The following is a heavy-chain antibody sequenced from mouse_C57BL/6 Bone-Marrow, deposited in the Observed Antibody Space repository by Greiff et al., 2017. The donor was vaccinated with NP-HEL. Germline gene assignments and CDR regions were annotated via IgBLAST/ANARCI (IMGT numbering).Heavy chain of an antibody. CDR1: GYTFTDYN. Sequence: EVQLQESGPELVKPGASVKMSCTASGYTFTDYNMHWVKQSHGKSLEWIGYINPNNGGTSYNQKFKGKATLTVNKSSSTAYMELRSLTSEDSAVYYCADYYYGSSYDWYFDVWGTGTTVTVSS. CDR3: ADYYYGSSYDWYFDV. J-gene: IGHJ1*03. D-gene: IGHD1-1*01. V-gene: IGHV1-22*01. CDR2: INPNNGGT.